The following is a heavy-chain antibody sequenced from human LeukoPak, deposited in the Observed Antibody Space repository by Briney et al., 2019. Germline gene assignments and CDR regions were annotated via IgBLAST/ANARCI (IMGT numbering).Heavy chain of an antibody. CDR1: GYTFTSYD. V-gene: IGHV1-8*01. CDR2: MNPNSGNT. D-gene: IGHD6-6*01. J-gene: IGHJ4*02. CDR3: ARLPKYSRPLDY. Sequence: ASVKVSCKASGYTFTSYDINWVRQATGQGLEWMGWMNPNSGNTACAQKFQGRVTMSRDTSISTAYMELSSLRSEDTAVYYCARLPKYSRPLDYWGQGTLVTVSS.